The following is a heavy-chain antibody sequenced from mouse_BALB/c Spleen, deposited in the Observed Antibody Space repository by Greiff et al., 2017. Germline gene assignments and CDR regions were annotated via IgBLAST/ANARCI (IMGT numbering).Heavy chain of an antibody. CDR2: ISHGGGST. CDR1: GFTFTSYN. V-gene: IGHV5-12-2*01. CDR3: ARGEDYGDYAMDY. Sequence: EVQLEESGAGLVQPGASLKLSCTASGFTFTSYNMSWVRQTPGKRLEWIADISHGGGSTYYPDSVKGKFTLSRDNAYSTPYMQMSSLRSEDTAVYYCARGEDYGDYAMDYWGQGTSVTVSS. J-gene: IGHJ4*01. D-gene: IGHD1-1*02.